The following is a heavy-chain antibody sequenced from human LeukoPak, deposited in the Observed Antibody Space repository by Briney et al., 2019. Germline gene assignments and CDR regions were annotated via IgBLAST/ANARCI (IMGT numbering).Heavy chain of an antibody. CDR3: ARGDACDY. CDR1: GFTFSGYW. J-gene: IGHJ4*02. D-gene: IGHD2-2*01. V-gene: IGHV3-7*04. CDR2: IKQDGSDK. Sequence: GGSLRLACAASGFTFSGYWVNWVRQAPGKGLEWVANIKQDGSDKYYVDSVKGRFTISRDNAKNSLFLEMNSLRAEDTAVYYCARGDACDYWGKRTLGTVSS.